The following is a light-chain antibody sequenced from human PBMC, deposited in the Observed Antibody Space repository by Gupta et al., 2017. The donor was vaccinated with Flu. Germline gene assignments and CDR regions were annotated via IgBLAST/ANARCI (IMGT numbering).Light chain of an antibody. CDR2: GAS. CDR1: QSISNY. CDR3: QQDRTSHT. V-gene: IGKV3-20*01. Sequence: SPGSLSLSPGERATRSCRDSQSISNYLDWYQQKPGQAPRLIISGASSRATGIPDRFSGSGAGTDFALTSSRREHEDCAVYYGQQDRTSHTFGQGTKLEIK. J-gene: IGKJ2*01.